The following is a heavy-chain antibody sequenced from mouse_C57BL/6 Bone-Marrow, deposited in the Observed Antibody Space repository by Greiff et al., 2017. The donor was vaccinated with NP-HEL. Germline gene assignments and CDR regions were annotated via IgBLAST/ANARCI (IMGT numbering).Heavy chain of an antibody. V-gene: IGHV1-64*01. J-gene: IGHJ2*01. CDR2: IHPNSGST. CDR3: AEGYSNQFFYSFYYFDY. CDR1: GYTFTSYW. Sequence: QVQLQQPGAELVKPGASVKLSCKASGYTFTSYWMHWVKQRPGQGLEWIGMIHPNSGSTNYNEKFKSKATLTVDKSSSTAYMQLSSLTSEDSAVYYCAEGYSNQFFYSFYYFDYWGQGTTLTVSS. D-gene: IGHD2-5*01.